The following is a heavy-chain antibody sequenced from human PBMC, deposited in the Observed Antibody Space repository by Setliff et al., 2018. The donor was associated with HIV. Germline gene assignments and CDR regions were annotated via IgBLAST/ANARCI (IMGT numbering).Heavy chain of an antibody. J-gene: IGHJ6*03. CDR2: IMQDGSVK. D-gene: IGHD2-21*01. CDR3: ARERLSELWYYMDV. V-gene: IGHV3-7*03. CDR1: GFTFSTYW. Sequence: LRLSCAASGFTFSTYWMTWVRQAPGKGLEWVANIMQDGSVKYYVDSVKGRFTISRDNAKNSLFLQLNSLRAEDTAVYYGARERLSELWYYMDVWGKGTTVTVSS.